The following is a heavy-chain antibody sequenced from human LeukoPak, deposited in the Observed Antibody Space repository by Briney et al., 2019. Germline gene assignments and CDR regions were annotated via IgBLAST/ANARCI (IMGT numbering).Heavy chain of an antibody. Sequence: PSETLSLTCTVSGGSISSSSYYWGWIRQPPGKGLEWIGSIYYSGSTYYNPSLKSRVTISVDTSKNQFSLKLSSVTAADTAVYCCASHGRAIQLWALFSFDLWGRGTLVTVSS. CDR3: ASHGRAIQLWALFSFDL. J-gene: IGHJ2*01. V-gene: IGHV4-39*01. CDR2: IYYSGST. D-gene: IGHD5-18*01. CDR1: GGSISSSSYY.